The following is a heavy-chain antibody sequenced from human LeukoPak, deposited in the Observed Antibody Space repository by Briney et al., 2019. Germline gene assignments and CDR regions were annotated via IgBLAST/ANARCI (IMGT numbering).Heavy chain of an antibody. J-gene: IGHJ4*02. CDR1: GYSISSGYY. V-gene: IGHV4-38-2*02. D-gene: IGHD3-10*01. CDR2: INHSGST. CDR3: ARALYYYGSGSSHFDY. Sequence: SETLSLTCTVSGYSISSGYYWGWIRQPPGKGLEWIGEINHSGSTNYNPSLKSRVTISVDTSKNQFSLKLSSVTAADTAVYYCARALYYYGSGSSHFDYWGQGTLVTVSS.